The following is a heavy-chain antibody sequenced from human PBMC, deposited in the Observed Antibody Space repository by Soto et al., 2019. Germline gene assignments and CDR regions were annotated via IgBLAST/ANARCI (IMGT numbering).Heavy chain of an antibody. J-gene: IGHJ4*02. D-gene: IGHD2-15*01. V-gene: IGHV3-30*18. CDR3: AKLAPPGYFDY. Sequence: PGGSLRLSCAASGFTFSSYGMHWVRRAPGKGLEWVAVISYDGSNKYYADSVKGRFTISRDNSKNTLYLQMNSLRAEDTAVYYCAKLAPPGYFDYWGQGTLVTVSS. CDR1: GFTFSSYG. CDR2: ISYDGSNK.